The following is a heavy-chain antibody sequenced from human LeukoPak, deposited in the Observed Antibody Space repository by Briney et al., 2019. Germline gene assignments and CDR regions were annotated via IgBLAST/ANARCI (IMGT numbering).Heavy chain of an antibody. CDR3: ARAEVDTAMVPFDY. CDR2: ISAYNGNT. D-gene: IGHD5-18*01. CDR1: GYTLTELS. V-gene: IGHV1-18*01. Sequence: ASVKVSCKVSGYTLTELSMHWVRQAPGQGLEWMGWISAYNGNTNYAQKLQGRLTMTTDTSTSTAYMELRSLRSDDTAVYYCARAEVDTAMVPFDYWGQGTLVTVSS. J-gene: IGHJ4*02.